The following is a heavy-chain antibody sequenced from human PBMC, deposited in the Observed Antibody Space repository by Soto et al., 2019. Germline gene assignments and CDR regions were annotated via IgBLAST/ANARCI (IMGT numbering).Heavy chain of an antibody. CDR3: ARKGHCSGGSCYQYYYCRMDV. Sequence: GGSLRLSCATTGFSVNNNDMSWVRQAPGKGLEWVSLIYSSGSIKYYADSVKGRFTISRDNSKNTLYLQMNSLRAEDTAVYYCARKGHCSGGSCYQYYYCRMDVWGQGTTVTVSS. J-gene: IGHJ6*02. V-gene: IGHV3-66*01. CDR1: GFSVNNND. CDR2: IYSSGSIK. D-gene: IGHD2-15*01.